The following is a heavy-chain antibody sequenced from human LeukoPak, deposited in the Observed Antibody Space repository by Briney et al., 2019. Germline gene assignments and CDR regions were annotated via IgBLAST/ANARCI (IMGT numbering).Heavy chain of an antibody. CDR3: ARDRSIAAAGTGPGY. D-gene: IGHD6-13*01. V-gene: IGHV1-8*01. Sequence: ASVKVSCKASGYTFTSYDINWVRQATGQGLEWMGWMNPNSGNTGYAQKFQGRVTMTRNTSISTAYMELSSLRSEDTAVYYCARDRSIAAAGTGPGYWGQGTLVTVSS. CDR2: MNPNSGNT. J-gene: IGHJ4*02. CDR1: GYTFTSYD.